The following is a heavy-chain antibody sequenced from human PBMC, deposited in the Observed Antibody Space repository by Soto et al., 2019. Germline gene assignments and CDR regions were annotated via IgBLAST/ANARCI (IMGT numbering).Heavy chain of an antibody. J-gene: IGHJ4*02. V-gene: IGHV3-21*01. D-gene: IGHD4-4*01. Sequence: GGSLRLSCAASGFTFRTYTMNWVRQAPGKGLEWVSSISGTSGSIYYADSVKGRFTISRDNAKNSLSLQMNSLRAEDTAVYYCARDLETTVASFDFWGLGTLVTVSS. CDR2: ISGTSGSI. CDR3: ARDLETTVASFDF. CDR1: GFTFRTYT.